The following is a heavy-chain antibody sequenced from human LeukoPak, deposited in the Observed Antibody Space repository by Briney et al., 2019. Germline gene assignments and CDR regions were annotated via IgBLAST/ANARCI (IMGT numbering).Heavy chain of an antibody. J-gene: IGHJ4*02. CDR3: ARGGYSGYALKYSSGRTLDY. CDR1: GYTFTSYD. CDR2: MNPNSGNT. V-gene: IGHV1-8*01. Sequence: ASVTVSCKASGYTFTSYDINWVRQATGQGLEWMGWMNPNSGNTGYAQKFQGRVTMTRNTSISTAYMELSSLRSEDTAVYYCARGGYSGYALKYSSGRTLDYWGQGTLVTVSS. D-gene: IGHD5-12*01.